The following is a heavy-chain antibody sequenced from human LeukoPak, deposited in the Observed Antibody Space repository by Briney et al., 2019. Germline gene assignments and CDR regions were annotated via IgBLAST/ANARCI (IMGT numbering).Heavy chain of an antibody. J-gene: IGHJ4*02. CDR3: AKWSGSDYIGYFDY. CDR1: GFTLSSYG. Sequence: PGGSLRLSCAASGFTLSSYGMHWVRQAPGKGLEWVAFIRYDGSNKYYANSVKGRFTISRDNSKNTLYLQMNSLRAEDTAVYYCAKWSGSDYIGYFDYWGQGLLVTVSS. D-gene: IGHD1-26*01. V-gene: IGHV3-30*02. CDR2: IRYDGSNK.